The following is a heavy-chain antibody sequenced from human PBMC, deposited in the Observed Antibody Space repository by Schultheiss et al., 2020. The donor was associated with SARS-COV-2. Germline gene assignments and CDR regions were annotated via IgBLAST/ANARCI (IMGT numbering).Heavy chain of an antibody. CDR3: ARGRGAARPRDFDY. CDR1: GGSISSSSYY. V-gene: IGHV4-39*01. Sequence: SETLSLTCTVSGGSISSSSYYWGWIRQPPGKGLEWIGSIYYSGSTYYNPSLKSRVTISVDTSKNQFSLKLSSVTAADTAVYYCARGRGAARPRDFDYWGQGTLVTVSS. D-gene: IGHD6-6*01. CDR2: IYYSGST. J-gene: IGHJ4*02.